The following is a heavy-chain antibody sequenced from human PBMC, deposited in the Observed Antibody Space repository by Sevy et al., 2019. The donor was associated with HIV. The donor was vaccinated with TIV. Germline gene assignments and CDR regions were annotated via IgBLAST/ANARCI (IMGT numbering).Heavy chain of an antibody. J-gene: IGHJ6*02. Sequence: GGSLRLSCATSGFTFSTYNMNWVRQAPGKGLEWVSSISSGSGFIFYADSVKGRFTISRDNAKNSLDLQMNSLRAEDAAVYYCAREKTILEGRYVMDVWGQGTTVTVSS. D-gene: IGHD3-3*01. CDR1: GFTFSTYN. CDR3: AREKTILEGRYVMDV. V-gene: IGHV3-21*01. CDR2: ISSGSGFI.